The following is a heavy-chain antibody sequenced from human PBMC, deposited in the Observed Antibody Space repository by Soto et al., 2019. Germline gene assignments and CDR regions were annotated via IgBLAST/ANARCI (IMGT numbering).Heavy chain of an antibody. J-gene: IGHJ4*02. V-gene: IGHV1-3*01. Sequence: QVQLVQSGAEVKKPGASVKVSCKASGYTFTSYAMHWVRQAPGHRLEWMGWINAGNGNTKYSQKFQGRVTITRDTSASTAYMELSSLRSEDTAVYYCARLAVAGFFRPIDYWGQGTLVTVSS. D-gene: IGHD6-19*01. CDR1: GYTFTSYA. CDR2: INAGNGNT. CDR3: ARLAVAGFFRPIDY.